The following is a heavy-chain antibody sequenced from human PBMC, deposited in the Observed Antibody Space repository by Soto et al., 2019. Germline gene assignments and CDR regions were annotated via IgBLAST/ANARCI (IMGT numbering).Heavy chain of an antibody. CDR2: IIPIFGTA. D-gene: IGHD2-2*01. CDR1: GGTFSSYA. J-gene: IGHJ3*02. V-gene: IGHV1-69*13. Sequence: GASVKVSCKASGGTFSSYAISWVRQAPGQGLEWMGGIIPIFGTANYAQKFQGRVTITADESTSTAYMELSSLRSEDTAVYYCARDRYCSSTSCYGGAFDIWGQGTMVTVSS. CDR3: ARDRYCSSTSCYGGAFDI.